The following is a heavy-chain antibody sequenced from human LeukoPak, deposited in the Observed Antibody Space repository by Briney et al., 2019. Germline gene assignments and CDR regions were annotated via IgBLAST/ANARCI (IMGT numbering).Heavy chain of an antibody. CDR3: ARLIRNTVTTPLDP. D-gene: IGHD4-17*01. CDR2: LYYSGCS. J-gene: IGHJ5*02. V-gene: IGHV4-59*13. Sequence: AETLSLTCTVSGGSITSYYWAWLRQPPGKGLEWIGYLYYSGCSNYNPSLKSRVTISVDTSKNQFSLKLSSVTAADTAVYYCARLIRNTVTTPLDPWGQGTLVTVSS. CDR1: GGSITSYY.